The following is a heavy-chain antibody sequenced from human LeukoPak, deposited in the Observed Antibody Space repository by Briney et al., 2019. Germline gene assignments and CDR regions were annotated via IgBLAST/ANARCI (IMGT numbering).Heavy chain of an antibody. Sequence: GGSLRLSCVVSGFIFSRYRMTWVRQAPGKGLEWVATIALDINERYYVDSVEGRFTISRDNAKNSVYLQMNSPRAEDTAVYYCARSESTMTTWSMDYWGQGTLVTVSS. CDR3: ARSESTMTTWSMDY. D-gene: IGHD5/OR15-5a*01. CDR2: IALDINER. CDR1: GFIFSRYR. J-gene: IGHJ4*02. V-gene: IGHV3-7*01.